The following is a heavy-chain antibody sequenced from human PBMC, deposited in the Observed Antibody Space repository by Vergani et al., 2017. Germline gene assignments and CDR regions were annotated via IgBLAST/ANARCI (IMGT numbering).Heavy chain of an antibody. D-gene: IGHD3-22*01. CDR1: GGTFSSYA. V-gene: IGHV1-69*01. Sequence: QVQLVQSGAEVTKPGSSVKVSCKASGGTFSSYAISWVRQAPGQGLEWMGGIIPIFGTANYAQKFPGRVTITADESTSTAYMELSSLRSEDTAVYYCARRGSEYDSSGYYVAHYFDYWGQGTLVTVSS. CDR3: ARRGSEYDSSGYYVAHYFDY. J-gene: IGHJ4*02. CDR2: IIPIFGTA.